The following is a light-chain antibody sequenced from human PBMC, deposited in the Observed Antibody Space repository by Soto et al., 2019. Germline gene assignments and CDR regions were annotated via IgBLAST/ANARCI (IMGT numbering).Light chain of an antibody. CDR2: NVS. CDR3: MQKTHGRRT. CDR1: QALVYGDGNTY. V-gene: IGKV2-30*01. Sequence: DVVLTQSPLSLPVTLGQPASISCTSSQALVYGDGNTYLIWVQQRPGQSPRALIYNVSRRDSGVGERFSGSGSGTDFTLKISRVEAEDVGSYDCMQKTHGRRTFGQGTKVEIK. J-gene: IGKJ1*01.